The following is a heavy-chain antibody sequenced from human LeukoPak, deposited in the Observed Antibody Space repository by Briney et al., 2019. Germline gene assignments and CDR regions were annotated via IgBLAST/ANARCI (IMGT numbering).Heavy chain of an antibody. J-gene: IGHJ4*02. V-gene: IGHV3-7*01. D-gene: IGHD7-27*01. Sequence: GGSLRLSCAASGFTFSSYWMSWVRQAPGKGLEWVASIRQDGSEKHYVDSVKGRLTISRDNAKNSLSLEMNSLRAGDTALYYCARPHWGFDSWGQGTLVTVSS. CDR3: ARPHWGFDS. CDR1: GFTFSSYW. CDR2: IRQDGSEK.